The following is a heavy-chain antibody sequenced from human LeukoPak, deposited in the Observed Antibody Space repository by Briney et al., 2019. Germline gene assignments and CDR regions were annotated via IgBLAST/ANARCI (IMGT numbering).Heavy chain of an antibody. CDR1: GFRFSSYW. Sequence: SGGSLRLPCAASGFRFSSYWMSWVRQAPGKGLEWVANIKQDGSEKYYVDSVKGRFTISRDNAKNSLYLQMNSLRVEDTAVYYCVRALGTGSYWGQGTLVTVSP. J-gene: IGHJ4*02. D-gene: IGHD1-1*01. CDR3: VRALGTGSY. CDR2: IKQDGSEK. V-gene: IGHV3-7*03.